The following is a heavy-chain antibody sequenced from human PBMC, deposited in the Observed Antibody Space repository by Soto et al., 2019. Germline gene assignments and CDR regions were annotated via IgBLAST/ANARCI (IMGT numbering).Heavy chain of an antibody. Sequence: SETLSLTCAVYGGSFSGYYWSWIRQPPGKGLEWNGEINHSGSTNYNPSLKSRVTISVDTSKNQFSLKLSSVTAADTAVYYCARGKLSDYVWGSYRYHFDYWGQGTVVTVSS. CDR2: INHSGST. D-gene: IGHD3-16*02. J-gene: IGHJ4*02. V-gene: IGHV4-34*01. CDR1: GGSFSGYY. CDR3: ARGKLSDYVWGSYRYHFDY.